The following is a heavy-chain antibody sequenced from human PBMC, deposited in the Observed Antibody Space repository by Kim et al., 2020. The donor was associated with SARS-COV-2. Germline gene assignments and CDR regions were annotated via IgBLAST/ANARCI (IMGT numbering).Heavy chain of an antibody. Sequence: SETLSLTCTVSRGSITTTGYYWGGIRQPPGKGLGWMGSIFYRGKTNYHPSLKSQVTISIDRSKNYFSLKLSSVTAADTAVYYCARRGDYWGQGTLVTVSS. CDR1: RGSITTTGYY. V-gene: IGHV4-39*02. J-gene: IGHJ4*02. D-gene: IGHD3-10*01. CDR3: ARRGDY. CDR2: IFYRGKT.